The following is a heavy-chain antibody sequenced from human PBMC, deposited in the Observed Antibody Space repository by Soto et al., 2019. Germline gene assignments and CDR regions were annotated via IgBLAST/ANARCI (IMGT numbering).Heavy chain of an antibody. CDR1: GGTFSSYT. J-gene: IGHJ3*02. CDR2: IIPILGIA. D-gene: IGHD5-12*01. Sequence: QVQLVQSGAEVKKPGSSVKVSCKASGGTFSSYTISWVRQAPGQGLEWMGRIIPILGIANYAQKFQCRVTITADKSTSTAYMELSSLRSEDTAVYYCAREHSGYDLKAFDIWGQGTMVTVPS. CDR3: AREHSGYDLKAFDI. V-gene: IGHV1-69*08.